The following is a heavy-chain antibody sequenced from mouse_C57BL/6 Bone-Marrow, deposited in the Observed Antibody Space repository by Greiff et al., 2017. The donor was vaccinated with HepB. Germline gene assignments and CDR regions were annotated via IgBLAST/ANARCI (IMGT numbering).Heavy chain of an antibody. CDR2: IDPSDSYT. CDR3: ARSYYLYAMDY. V-gene: IGHV1-69*01. D-gene: IGHD2-10*01. J-gene: IGHJ4*01. CDR1: GYTFTSYW. Sequence: QVQLKQPGAELVMPGASVKLSCKASGYTFTSYWMHWVKQRPGQGLEWIGEIDPSDSYTNYNQKFKGKSTLTVDKSSSTAYMQLSSLTSEDSAVYYCARSYYLYAMDYWGQGTSVTVSS.